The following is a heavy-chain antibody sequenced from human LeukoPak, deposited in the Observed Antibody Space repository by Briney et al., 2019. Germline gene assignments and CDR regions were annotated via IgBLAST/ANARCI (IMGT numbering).Heavy chain of an antibody. J-gene: IGHJ4*02. D-gene: IGHD4-17*01. Sequence: SETLSLTCTVSGGSISSSSYYWGWIRQPPGKGLEWIGNIYYSGSTYYNPSLESRVTMSLDTSKNQFSLKLSSVTAADTAVYYCARVPTVTFFDYWGQGTLVTVSS. CDR1: GGSISSSSYY. CDR2: IYYSGST. V-gene: IGHV4-39*07. CDR3: ARVPTVTFFDY.